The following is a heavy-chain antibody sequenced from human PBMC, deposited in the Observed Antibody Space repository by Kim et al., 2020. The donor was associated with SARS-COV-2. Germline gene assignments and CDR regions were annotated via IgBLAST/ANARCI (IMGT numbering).Heavy chain of an antibody. D-gene: IGHD3-9*01. J-gene: IGHJ3*02. V-gene: IGHV3-23*01. Sequence: GGSLRLSCAASGFTFSSYAMSWVRQAPGKGLEWVSAISGSGGSTYYADSVKGRFTISRDNSKNTLYLQMNSLRAEDTAVYYCAKDLGHFDWPPSAFDIWGQGTMVTVSS. CDR2: ISGSGGST. CDR1: GFTFSSYA. CDR3: AKDLGHFDWPPSAFDI.